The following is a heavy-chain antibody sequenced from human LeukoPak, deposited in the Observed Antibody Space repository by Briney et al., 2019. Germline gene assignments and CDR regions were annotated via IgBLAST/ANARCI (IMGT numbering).Heavy chain of an antibody. Sequence: TGGSLRLSRAASGFTFSTYGMHWVRQAPGKGLEWVAFIRYDGSDKYYADSVKGRFTISRDNSKNTLSLQMNSLRPEDTAVYYCTRAGGLVRGEIDYWGQGTLVTVSS. CDR1: GFTFSTYG. V-gene: IGHV3-30*02. J-gene: IGHJ4*02. CDR2: IRYDGSDK. D-gene: IGHD3-10*01. CDR3: TRAGGLVRGEIDY.